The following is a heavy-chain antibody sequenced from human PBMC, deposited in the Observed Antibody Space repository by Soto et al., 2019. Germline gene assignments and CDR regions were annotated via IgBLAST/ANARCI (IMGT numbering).Heavy chain of an antibody. CDR3: AKDSGCVNNACAYDP. CDR2: ISRGSDYI. J-gene: IGHJ5*02. D-gene: IGHD1-20*01. Sequence: EVHLVESGGGLVKPGGSLRLTCAASGFIFSDYTMNWVRQAPGKGLEWVSSISRGSDYIFYADTVKGRFTISRDNARNSLYLQMTSLRAEDTAAYHCAKDSGCVNNACAYDPWGQGTLVTVSS. CDR1: GFIFSDYT. V-gene: IGHV3-21*01.